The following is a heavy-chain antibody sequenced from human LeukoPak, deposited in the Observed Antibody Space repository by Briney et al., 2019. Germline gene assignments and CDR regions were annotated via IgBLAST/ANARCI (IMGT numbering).Heavy chain of an antibody. D-gene: IGHD3-3*02. V-gene: IGHV3-53*01. CDR1: GFTVSSDF. CDR2: INSGGST. Sequence: GGSLRLSCAASGFTVSSDFMSWVRQAPGKGLEWVALINSGGSTYYADSVKGRFTISRDNSKNTLNFQMNNLRAEDTAVYYCAAFRGVYWGQGTLVSVSS. J-gene: IGHJ4*02. CDR3: AAFRGVY.